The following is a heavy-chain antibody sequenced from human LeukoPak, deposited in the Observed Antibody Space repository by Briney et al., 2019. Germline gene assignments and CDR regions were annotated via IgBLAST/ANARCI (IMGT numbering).Heavy chain of an antibody. Sequence: ASVKVSCKASGYTFTSYYMHWVQQAPGQGLEWMGIINPSGGSTSYAQKFQGRVTMTRDTSTSTVYMELSSLRSEDTAVYYCARANLEYYYDSSGKSRYFQHWGQGTLVTVSS. CDR2: INPSGGST. J-gene: IGHJ1*01. CDR3: ARANLEYYYDSSGKSRYFQH. CDR1: GYTFTSYY. D-gene: IGHD3-22*01. V-gene: IGHV1-46*01.